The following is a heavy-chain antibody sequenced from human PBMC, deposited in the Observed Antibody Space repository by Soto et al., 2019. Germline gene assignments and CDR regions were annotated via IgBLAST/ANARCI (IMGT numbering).Heavy chain of an antibody. J-gene: IGHJ6*02. CDR3: ARSQGSSTSLEIYYYYYYGMDV. CDR2: IIPIPGTA. Sequence: QVQLVQSGAEVKKPGSSVKVSCKASGGTFSSYAIRWVRQAPGQGLEWMGGIIPIPGTANYAQKSQGRVTSTADESTSTAYMELSSLRSEDTAVYYCARSQGSSTSLEIYYYYYYGMDVWGQGTTVTVSS. V-gene: IGHV1-69*01. CDR1: GGTFSSYA. D-gene: IGHD2-2*01.